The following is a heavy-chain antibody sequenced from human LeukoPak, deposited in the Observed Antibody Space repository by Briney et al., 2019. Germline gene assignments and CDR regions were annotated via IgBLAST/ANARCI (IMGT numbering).Heavy chain of an antibody. V-gene: IGHV3-30-3*01. D-gene: IGHD1-14*01. J-gene: IGHJ3*02. CDR2: ISYDGSNK. CDR3: ARSAGSWEPLHAFDI. CDR1: GFTFSSYA. Sequence: GGSLRLSCAASGFTFSSYAMHWVRQAPGKGLEWVAVISYDGSNKYYADSVKGRFTISRDNSKNTLYLQMNSLRAEDTAVYYCARSAGSWEPLHAFDIWGQGTMVTVSS.